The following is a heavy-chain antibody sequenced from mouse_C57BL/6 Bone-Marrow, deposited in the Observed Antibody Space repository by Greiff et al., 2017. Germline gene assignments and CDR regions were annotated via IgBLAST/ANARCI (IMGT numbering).Heavy chain of an antibody. J-gene: IGHJ1*03. CDR1: GYTFTDHT. CDR3: ARSGGSYYYGSGWYFDV. V-gene: IGHV1-78*01. CDR2: IYPRDGST. D-gene: IGHD1-1*01. Sequence: QVQLQQSDAELVKPGASVKISCKVSGYTFTDHTIHWMKQRPEPGLEWIGYIYPRDGSTKYNEKFKGKATLTADKSSSTAYMQLNRLTYEDSAVYFCARSGGSYYYGSGWYFDVWGTGTTVTVSA.